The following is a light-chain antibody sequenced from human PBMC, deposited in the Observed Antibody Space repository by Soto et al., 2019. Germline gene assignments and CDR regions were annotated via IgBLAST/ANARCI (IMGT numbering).Light chain of an antibody. CDR1: QSVLHSSNNKNY. J-gene: IGKJ1*01. V-gene: IGKV4-1*01. CDR2: GAS. CDR3: QQYYSFPQT. Sequence: DIVMTQSVDSLAVSLGERATINCKSSQSVLHSSNNKNYLSWYQQKPGQPPKLLIYGASARESGVPDRFSGSGSGTDFALTISSLQAEDVAVYYCQQYYSFPQTFGQGTKVEIK.